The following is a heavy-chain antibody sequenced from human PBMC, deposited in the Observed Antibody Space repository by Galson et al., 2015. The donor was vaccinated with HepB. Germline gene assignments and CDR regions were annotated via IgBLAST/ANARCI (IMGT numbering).Heavy chain of an antibody. CDR2: IYWDDDK. Sequence: PALVKPTQTLTLTCTFSGFSLSDSGVGVGWIRQPPGEALEWLAFIYWDDDKRYSPSLKNRLTITKDTSKSEVVLTMTNIDLADTGTYYCARRRRSSRWPRVHDAFDIWGQGTMVTVSS. J-gene: IGHJ3*02. V-gene: IGHV2-5*02. D-gene: IGHD6-13*01. CDR3: ARRRRSSRWPRVHDAFDI. CDR1: GFSLSDSGVG.